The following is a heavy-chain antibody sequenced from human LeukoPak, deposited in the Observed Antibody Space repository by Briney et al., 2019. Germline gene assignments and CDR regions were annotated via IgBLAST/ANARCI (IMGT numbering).Heavy chain of an antibody. CDR2: IIPIFGTA. CDR3: QAVYGGKGGSFDY. J-gene: IGHJ4*02. V-gene: IGHV1-69*13. D-gene: IGHD4-23*01. CDR1: GGTFSSYA. Sequence: ASVKVSCKASGGTFSSYAISGVRQAPGQGLEGMGGIIPIFGTANYAQKFQGRVTITADESTSTAYMELSSLRSEDTAVYYCQAVYGGKGGSFDYWGQGALVTVSS.